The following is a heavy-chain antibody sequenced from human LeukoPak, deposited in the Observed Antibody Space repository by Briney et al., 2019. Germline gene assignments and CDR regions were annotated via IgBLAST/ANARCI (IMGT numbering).Heavy chain of an antibody. CDR1: GGSISSYY. CDR3: ARTRKYYYDSSGYLDAFDI. V-gene: IGHV4-59*01. D-gene: IGHD3-22*01. CDR2: IYYSGST. J-gene: IGHJ3*02. Sequence: SETLSLTCTGSGGSISSYYWSWIRQPPGKGLEWIGYIYYSGSTNYNPSLKGRVTISVDTSKNQFSLKLSSVTAADTAVYYCARTRKYYYDSSGYLDAFDIWGQGTMVTVSS.